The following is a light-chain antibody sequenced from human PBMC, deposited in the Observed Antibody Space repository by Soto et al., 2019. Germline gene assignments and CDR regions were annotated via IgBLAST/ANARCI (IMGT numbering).Light chain of an antibody. J-gene: IGKJ4*02. V-gene: IGKV3D-15*01. CDR1: QSVNIN. Sequence: EIAMTQSPVTLSASPGERVTLSCRASQSVNINLAWYQQRPGQAPRVLIYGASNRASGIPDRFSGSGSGTDFTLTIISLEPDDFALYYCQQYKEWPPLTFGGGTRVEIK. CDR2: GAS. CDR3: QQYKEWPPLT.